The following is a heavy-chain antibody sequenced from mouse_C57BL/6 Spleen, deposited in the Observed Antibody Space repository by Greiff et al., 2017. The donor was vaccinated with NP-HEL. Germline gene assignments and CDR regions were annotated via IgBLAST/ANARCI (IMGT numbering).Heavy chain of an antibody. CDR1: GYTFTDYN. D-gene: IGHD2-4*01. CDR3: ARSDDYDEGFAY. J-gene: IGHJ3*01. CDR2: INPNNGGT. Sequence: VQLKESGPELVKPGASVKMSCKASGYTFTDYNMHWVKQSHGKSLEWIGYINPNNGGTSYNQKFKGKATLTVNKSSSTAYMELRSLTSEDSAVYYCARSDDYDEGFAYWGQGTLVTVSA. V-gene: IGHV1-22*01.